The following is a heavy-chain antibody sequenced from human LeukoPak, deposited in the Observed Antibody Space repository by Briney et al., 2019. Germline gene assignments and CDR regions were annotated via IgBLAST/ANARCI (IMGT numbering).Heavy chain of an antibody. D-gene: IGHD4-17*01. CDR1: GYTFTSYA. J-gene: IGHJ6*03. Sequence: ASVKVSCKASGYTFTSYAMHWVRQAPGQRLEWMGWINAGNGNTNYAQKLQGRVTMTTDTSTSTAYMELRSLRSDDTAVYYCARTTDRTLPKSVRYYYYYMDVWGKGTTVTVSS. CDR3: ARTTDRTLPKSVRYYYYYMDV. CDR2: INAGNGNT. V-gene: IGHV1-3*01.